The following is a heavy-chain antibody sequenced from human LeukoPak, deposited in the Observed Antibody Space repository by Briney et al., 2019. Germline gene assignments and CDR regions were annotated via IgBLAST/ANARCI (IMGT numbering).Heavy chain of an antibody. CDR2: LYYSGST. D-gene: IGHD5-24*01. CDR3: ARDGGRDGYNSYYYYGMDV. CDR1: GCSISSYY. Sequence: SETLSLTCTVCGCSISSYYWSWIRQPPGKGLEWMGHLYYSGSTNYNPSLESRVTISVDTSKNQFSLKLSPVTAADTAVYYCARDGGRDGYNSYYYYGMDVWGQGTTVTVSS. J-gene: IGHJ6*02. V-gene: IGHV4-59*01.